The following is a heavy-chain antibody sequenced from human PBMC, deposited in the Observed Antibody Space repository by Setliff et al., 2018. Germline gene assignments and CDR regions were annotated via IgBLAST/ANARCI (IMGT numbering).Heavy chain of an antibody. V-gene: IGHV3-23*01. Sequence: QTGGSLRLSCAASGFTFSDFGMTLVRQAPGKRLEWVSSISATGGNTFYADSVKGRFTISRDNSKNTLYLQMDSLRAEDTAAYYCAKNLRGVGFYMGVWGKGTTVTVSS. CDR2: ISATGGNT. CDR1: GFTFSDFG. CDR3: AKNLRGVGFYMGV. D-gene: IGHD2-15*01. J-gene: IGHJ6*03.